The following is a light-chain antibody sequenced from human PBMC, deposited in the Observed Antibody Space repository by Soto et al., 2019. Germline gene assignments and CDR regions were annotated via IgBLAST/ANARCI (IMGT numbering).Light chain of an antibody. CDR3: SSFTSRGTYV. CDR1: SNDVGGYNY. CDR2: EVT. V-gene: IGLV2-14*01. J-gene: IGLJ1*01. Sequence: QSALTQPASVSGSAGQSITISCTGTSNDVGGYNYVSWYQQHPGKAPKVMIYEVTYRPSGVSNRFSGSNSGNTASLTISGLQAENEADYYCSSFTSRGTYVFGTGTKLTVL.